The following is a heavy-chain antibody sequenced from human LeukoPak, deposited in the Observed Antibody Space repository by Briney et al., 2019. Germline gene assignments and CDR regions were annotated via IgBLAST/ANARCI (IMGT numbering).Heavy chain of an antibody. Sequence: GRSLRLSCAASGFTFSSYAMHWDRQAPGKGLEWVAVISYDGSNKYYADSVKGRFTISRDNSKNTLYLQMNSLRAEDTAVYYCAGGEWYADYWGQGTLVTVSS. V-gene: IGHV3-30-3*01. CDR3: AGGEWYADY. J-gene: IGHJ4*02. CDR2: ISYDGSNK. D-gene: IGHD3-3*01. CDR1: GFTFSSYA.